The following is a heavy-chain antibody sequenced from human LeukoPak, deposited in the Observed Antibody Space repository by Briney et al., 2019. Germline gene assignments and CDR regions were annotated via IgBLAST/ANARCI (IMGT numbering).Heavy chain of an antibody. D-gene: IGHD3-3*01. CDR3: AKGGVLRFLEWPYWFDP. V-gene: IGHV3-23*01. CDR1: GFTFSSYA. J-gene: IGHJ5*02. Sequence: GWSLRLSCAASGFTFSSYAMSWVRQAPGKGLEWVPAISGSGGSTYYADSVKGRFTISRDNSKNTLYLQMNSLRAEDTAVYYCAKGGVLRFLEWPYWFDPWGQGTLVTVSS. CDR2: ISGSGGST.